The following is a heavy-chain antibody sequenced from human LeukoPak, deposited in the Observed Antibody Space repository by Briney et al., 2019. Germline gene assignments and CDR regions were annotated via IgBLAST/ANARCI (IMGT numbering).Heavy chain of an antibody. V-gene: IGHV4-34*01. CDR2: INHSGST. J-gene: IGHJ4*02. Sequence: SETLSLTCAVYGGSFSGYYWSWIRQPPGKGLEWIGEINHSGSTNYNPSLKSRGTISVDTSKNQFSLKLSSVTAADTAVYYCARDHGSVSPDDYWGQGTLVTVSS. CDR3: ARDHGSVSPDDY. D-gene: IGHD3-10*01. CDR1: GGSFSGYY.